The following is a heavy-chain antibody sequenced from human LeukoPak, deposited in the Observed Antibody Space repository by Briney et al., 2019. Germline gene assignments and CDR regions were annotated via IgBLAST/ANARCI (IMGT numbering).Heavy chain of an antibody. J-gene: IGHJ5*02. V-gene: IGHV3-21*01. D-gene: IGHD6-13*01. CDR3: ARGLSSSSWERLNWFDP. CDR1: GFTFSSYS. CDR2: ISSSSSYI. Sequence: GGFLRLSCAASGFTFSSYSMNWVRQAPGKGLEWVSSISSSSSYIYYADSVKGRFTISRDNSKNTLYLQMNSLRAEDTAVYYCARGLSSSSWERLNWFDPWGQGTLVTVSS.